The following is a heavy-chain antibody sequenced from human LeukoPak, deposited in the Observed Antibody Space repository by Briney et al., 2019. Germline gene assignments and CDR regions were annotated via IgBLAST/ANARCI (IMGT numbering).Heavy chain of an antibody. CDR2: IYGDGVKT. D-gene: IGHD2-2*01. CDR1: GFTFSSYA. J-gene: IGHJ5*02. CDR3: AKGMGHCSSTGCADDWFDP. Sequence: GGSLRLSCAASGFTFSSYAMSWVRQAPGKGLEWVSVIYGDGVKTYYADSVKGRFTISRGNSKNMLYLQMNSLRAEDTAVYYCAKGMGHCSSTGCADDWFDPWGQGTQVTVSS. V-gene: IGHV3-23*01.